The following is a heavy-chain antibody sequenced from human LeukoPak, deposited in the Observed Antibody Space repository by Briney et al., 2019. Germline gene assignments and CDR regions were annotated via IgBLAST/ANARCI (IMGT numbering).Heavy chain of an antibody. CDR3: ARVNGGN. D-gene: IGHD4-23*01. CDR1: GGSISSYY. J-gene: IGHJ4*02. V-gene: IGHV4-59*08. CDR2: VDYSGST. Sequence: SETLSLTCTVSGGSISSYYWSWIRRPPGKGLEWLGYVDYSGSTAYNPSLNGRVAISPDTSKNQFSLKLRSVTAADTVVYYCARVNGGNWGPGILVTVSS.